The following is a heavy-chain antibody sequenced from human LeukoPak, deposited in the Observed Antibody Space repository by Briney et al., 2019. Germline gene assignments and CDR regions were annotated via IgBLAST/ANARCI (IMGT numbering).Heavy chain of an antibody. CDR1: GFTFSSYW. V-gene: IGHV3-74*01. CDR3: ARGGQSGSADY. CDR2: IHSDGSIT. Sequence: GGSLILSCAASGFTFSSYWMHWVRQVPGKGLVWVSRIHSDGSITRYADSVKGRFTISRDNGKNTLCLQMNSLRAEDTAVYYCARGGQSGSADYWGQGTLVTVSS. D-gene: IGHD3-10*01. J-gene: IGHJ4*02.